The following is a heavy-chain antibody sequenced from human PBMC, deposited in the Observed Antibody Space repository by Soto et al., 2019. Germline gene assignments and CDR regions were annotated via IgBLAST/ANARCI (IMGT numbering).Heavy chain of an antibody. D-gene: IGHD6-6*01. V-gene: IGHV4-39*01. J-gene: IGHJ4*02. CDR1: GGSISTISYY. CDR3: ARHHSSSAGGLDY. CDR2: IYYSGST. Sequence: QLQLQESGPGLVKPSETLSLTCTVSGGSISTISYYWAWIRQPPGKVLEWIGSIYYSGSTSYNPSLMSRVTIFVDTSKNQFSLKVSSVTAADTAVFYCARHHSSSAGGLDYWGQGTLVTVSS.